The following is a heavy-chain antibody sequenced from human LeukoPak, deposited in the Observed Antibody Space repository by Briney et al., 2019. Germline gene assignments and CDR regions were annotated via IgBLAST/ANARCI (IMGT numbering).Heavy chain of an antibody. CDR3: ARDLVRYYASGNLYYYGIDV. D-gene: IGHD3-10*01. CDR2: INPNSGGT. CDR1: GYNFSDYH. Sequence: GSVNVSRKGSGYNFSDYHMHWVRQAPGQGLEWMGGINPNSGGTNYAQKFQGRVTMTRDTSISTAYMELSRLRSDDTAVYYCARDLVRYYASGNLYYYGIDVGGQGTTATVSS. V-gene: IGHV1-2*02. J-gene: IGHJ6*02.